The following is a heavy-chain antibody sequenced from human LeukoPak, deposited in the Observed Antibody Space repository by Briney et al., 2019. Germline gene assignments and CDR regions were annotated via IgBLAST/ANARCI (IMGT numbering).Heavy chain of an antibody. Sequence: ESGPTLVNPTETLTLTCTVSGFSLSNARVGVSWIRQPPGKVLEWLAHIFSNDEKSYSTSLKSRLTISKDASKSQVVLTMTNMDPVDAATYYCARIIHYSGSYYFDYWGQGTLVTVSS. CDR3: ARIIHYSGSYYFDY. V-gene: IGHV2-26*01. J-gene: IGHJ4*02. CDR1: GFSLSNARVG. D-gene: IGHD1-26*01. CDR2: IFSNDEK.